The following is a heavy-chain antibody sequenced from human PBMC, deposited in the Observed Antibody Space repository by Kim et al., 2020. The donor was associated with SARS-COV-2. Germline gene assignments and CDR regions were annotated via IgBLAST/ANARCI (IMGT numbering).Heavy chain of an antibody. Sequence: GGSLRLSCAASGFTFSSYAMSWVRQAPGKGLEWVSAISGSGGSTYYADSVKGRFTISRDNSKNTLYLQMNSLRAEDTAVYYCAKDYCGGDCYADDAFDIWGQWTMVTVSS. J-gene: IGHJ3*02. CDR3: AKDYCGGDCYADDAFDI. V-gene: IGHV3-23*01. D-gene: IGHD2-21*02. CDR1: GFTFSSYA. CDR2: ISGSGGST.